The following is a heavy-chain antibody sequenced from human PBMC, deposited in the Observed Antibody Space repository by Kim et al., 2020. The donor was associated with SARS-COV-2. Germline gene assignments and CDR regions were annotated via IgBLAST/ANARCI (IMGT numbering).Heavy chain of an antibody. V-gene: IGHV3-74*01. Sequence: ADSVKGRFTISRDNAKNTLFLQMNNLRAEDTAVYYCTREISSSSYYYGMDVWGQGTTVTVSS. CDR3: TREISSSSYYYGMDV. J-gene: IGHJ6*02. D-gene: IGHD6-6*01.